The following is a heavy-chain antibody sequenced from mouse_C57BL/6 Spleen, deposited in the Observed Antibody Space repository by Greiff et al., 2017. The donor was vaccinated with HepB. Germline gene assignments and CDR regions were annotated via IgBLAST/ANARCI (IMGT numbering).Heavy chain of an antibody. D-gene: IGHD2-3*01. J-gene: IGHJ2*01. CDR2: IYPRSGNT. Sequence: QVQLQQSGAELARPGASVKLSCKASGYTFTSYGISWVKQRTGQGLEWIGEIYPRSGNTYYNEKFKGKATLTADKSSSTAYMELRSLTSEDSAVYFCARSYDGYYPFDYWGQGTTLTVSS. CDR1: GYTFTSYG. V-gene: IGHV1-81*01. CDR3: ARSYDGYYPFDY.